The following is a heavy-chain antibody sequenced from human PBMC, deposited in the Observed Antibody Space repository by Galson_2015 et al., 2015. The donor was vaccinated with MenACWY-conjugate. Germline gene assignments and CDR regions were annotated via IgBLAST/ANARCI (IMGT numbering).Heavy chain of an antibody. CDR3: ARDPLHYYDSRGKPG. V-gene: IGHV3-7*03. CDR2: IKQDGSEK. J-gene: IGHJ4*02. D-gene: IGHD3-22*01. Sequence: SLRLSCAASGFTFSSYWMSWVRQAPGKGLEWVANIKQDGSEKYYVDSVKGRFTISRDNAKNSLYLQMNSLRAEDTAVYYCARDPLHYYDSRGKPGWGQGTLVTVSS. CDR1: GFTFSSYW.